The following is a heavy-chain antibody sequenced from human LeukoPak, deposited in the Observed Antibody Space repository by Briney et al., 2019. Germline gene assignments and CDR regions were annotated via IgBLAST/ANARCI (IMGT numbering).Heavy chain of an antibody. J-gene: IGHJ4*02. Sequence: ASVKVSCKASGYTFTGYYIHWVRQAPRQGLEWMGWINPNSGGTNYAQKFQGRVTMTRDTSISTAYMELSRLRSDDTAVYYCARDRGLPYCGGDCYSGFFDYWGQGTLVTVSS. CDR3: ARDRGLPYCGGDCYSGFFDY. V-gene: IGHV1-2*02. CDR2: INPNSGGT. D-gene: IGHD2-21*01. CDR1: GYTFTGYY.